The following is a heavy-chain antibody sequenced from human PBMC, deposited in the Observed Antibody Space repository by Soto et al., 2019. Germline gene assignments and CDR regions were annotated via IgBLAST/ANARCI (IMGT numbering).Heavy chain of an antibody. CDR1: GGSVSSSSYY. J-gene: IGHJ4*02. CDR2: VYYSGST. Sequence: SETLSLTCTVSGGSVSSSSYYWGWVRQPPGKGLEWIGKVYYSGSTNYNPSLKSRVTISVDTSKNQFSLKLSSVTAADTAVYYCARGTIVVVTKFDYWGQGTLVTVSS. D-gene: IGHD3-22*01. V-gene: IGHV4-39*07. CDR3: ARGTIVVVTKFDY.